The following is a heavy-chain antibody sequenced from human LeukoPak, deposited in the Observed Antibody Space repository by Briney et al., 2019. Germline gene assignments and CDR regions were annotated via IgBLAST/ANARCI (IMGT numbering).Heavy chain of an antibody. CDR1: GGSIRSYY. V-gene: IGHV4-39*01. CDR3: ARHPYSTGLDY. J-gene: IGHJ4*02. D-gene: IGHD4-11*01. CDR2: IYYSGST. Sequence: SETLSLTCTVSGGSIRSYYWGWIRQPPGKGLEWIGSIYYSGSTYYNPSLKSRVTISVDTSKNQFSLKLSSVTAADTAVYYCARHPYSTGLDYWGQGTLVTVSS.